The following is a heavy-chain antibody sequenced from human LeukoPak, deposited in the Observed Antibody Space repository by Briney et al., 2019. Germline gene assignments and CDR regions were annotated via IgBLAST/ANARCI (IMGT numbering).Heavy chain of an antibody. Sequence: QPGGSLRLSCAASGFTFSSYWMHWVRQAPGKGLVWASRINSDGSSTSYADSVKGRFTISRDNAKNTLYLQMNSLRAEDTAVYYCARDYGDYVDMAFDIWGQGTMVTVSS. D-gene: IGHD4-17*01. CDR1: GFTFSSYW. CDR2: INSDGSST. V-gene: IGHV3-74*01. CDR3: ARDYGDYVDMAFDI. J-gene: IGHJ3*02.